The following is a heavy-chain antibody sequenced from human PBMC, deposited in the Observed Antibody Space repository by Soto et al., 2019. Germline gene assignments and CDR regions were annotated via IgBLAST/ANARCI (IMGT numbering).Heavy chain of an antibody. CDR2: IYTSGST. Sequence: SEIQSLSYPFADFSISRYDWSLLRPPAGKGLEWIGRIYTSGSTNYNPSLKSRVTMSVDTSKNQFSLKLSSVTAADTAVYYCARACSSNSCYDVFDYWGQGTRVTVSS. CDR1: DFSISRYD. V-gene: IGHV4-4*07. CDR3: ARACSSNSCYDVFDY. D-gene: IGHD2-2*01. J-gene: IGHJ4*02.